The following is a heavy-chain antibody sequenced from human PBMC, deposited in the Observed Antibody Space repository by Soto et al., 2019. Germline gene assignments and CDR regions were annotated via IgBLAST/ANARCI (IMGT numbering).Heavy chain of an antibody. D-gene: IGHD3-22*01. V-gene: IGHV4-31*03. CDR2: IYYSGST. Sequence: QVQLQESGPGLVKPSQTLSLTCTVSGGSISSGDYYWSWIRQHPGKGLEWIGYIYYSGSTYYNPSLKSRVTISLDTSKHQFSLKLSSVTAADTAVYYCASIYDSSGYYYGNNWFDPWGQGTLVTVSS. J-gene: IGHJ5*02. CDR1: GGSISSGDYY. CDR3: ASIYDSSGYYYGNNWFDP.